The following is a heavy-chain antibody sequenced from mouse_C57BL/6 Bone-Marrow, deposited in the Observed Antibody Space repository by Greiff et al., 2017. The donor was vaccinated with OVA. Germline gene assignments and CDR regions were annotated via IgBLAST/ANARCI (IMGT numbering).Heavy chain of an antibody. CDR3: AKNGGPGYAMDY. CDR2: IWRGGST. V-gene: IGHV2-5*01. Sequence: VMLVESGPGLVQPSQSLSITCTVSGFSLTSYGVHWVRQSPGKGLEWLGVIWRGGSTDYNAAFMSRLSITKDNSKSQVFFKMNSLQADDTAIYYCAKNGGPGYAMDYWGQGTSVTVSS. J-gene: IGHJ4*01. CDR1: GFSLTSYG.